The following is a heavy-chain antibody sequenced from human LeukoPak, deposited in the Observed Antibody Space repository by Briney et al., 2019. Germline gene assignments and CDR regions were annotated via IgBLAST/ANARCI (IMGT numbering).Heavy chain of an antibody. J-gene: IGHJ4*02. D-gene: IGHD2-2*01. CDR1: GFTFSDSH. CDR3: ARPRGCGSSRCNNFDY. Sequence: KPGGSLRLSCAVSGFTFSDSHMTWIRQAPGKGLEWVSYISNSGSSISYADSVKGRFTTSRDNAKKSLYLQMNSLRAEDTAVYYCARPRGCGSSRCNNFDYWGQGTLVTVSS. V-gene: IGHV3-11*04. CDR2: ISNSGSSI.